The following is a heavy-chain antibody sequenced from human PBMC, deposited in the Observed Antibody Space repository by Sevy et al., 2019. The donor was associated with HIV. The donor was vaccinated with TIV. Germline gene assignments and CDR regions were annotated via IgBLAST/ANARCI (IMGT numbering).Heavy chain of an antibody. J-gene: IGHJ6*02. D-gene: IGHD1-20*01. CDR3: ARHLTAPYYYYGMDV. V-gene: IGHV3-7*01. CDR2: IKQDGSEK. CDR1: GFTFSSLF. Sequence: GGSLRLSCAASGFTFSSLFMSWVRQAPGKGLEWVANIKQDGSEKYYVDSVKGRFTISRDNARNSVYLQMNSLRAEDTGVYYCARHLTAPYYYYGMDVWGQGTMVTVSS.